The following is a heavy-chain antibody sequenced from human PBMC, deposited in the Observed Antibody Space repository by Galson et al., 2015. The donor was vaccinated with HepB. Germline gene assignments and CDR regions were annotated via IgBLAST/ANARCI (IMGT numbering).Heavy chain of an antibody. J-gene: IGHJ3*02. Sequence: LSLTCTVSGGSISSSSYYWGWIRQPPGKGLEWIGSIYYSGSTYYNPSLKSRVTISVDTSKNQFSLKLSSVTAADTAVYYCARRPLVGANDRGAFDIWGQGTMVTVSS. CDR1: GGSISSSSYY. CDR3: ARRPLVGANDRGAFDI. CDR2: IYYSGST. D-gene: IGHD1-26*01. V-gene: IGHV4-39*01.